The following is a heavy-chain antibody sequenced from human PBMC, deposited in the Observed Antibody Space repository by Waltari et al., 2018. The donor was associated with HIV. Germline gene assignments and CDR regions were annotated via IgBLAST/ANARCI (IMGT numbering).Heavy chain of an antibody. CDR2: MNSDSGNT. V-gene: IGHV1-8*01. CDR1: GYTFTDYD. D-gene: IGHD3-16*01. CDR3: VLSRRGAVLGDH. J-gene: IGHJ4*02. Sequence: QVQLVQSGATMKKPGASVKVSCKTSGYTFTDYDVNWVRQATGQGLGVLGLMNSDSGNTGYAQKFKDRVNMTRETSTRILYMELTGLSHQDAAVYYCVLSRRGAVLGDHWGEGTRVTVSS.